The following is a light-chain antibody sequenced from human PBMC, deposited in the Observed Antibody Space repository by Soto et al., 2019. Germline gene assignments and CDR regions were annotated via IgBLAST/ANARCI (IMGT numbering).Light chain of an antibody. J-gene: IGKJ2*01. Sequence: DIQMTQSPASLSASVGDRVTVTCRASQNIGTYLNWYKQQPGKAPKLLIYAASTMQSGVPPRFIGSGSGTDVTLTISSLQPDDFAAYYCQQSSGIPYTFGQGTKAEIK. CDR2: AAS. CDR3: QQSSGIPYT. V-gene: IGKV1-39*01. CDR1: QNIGTY.